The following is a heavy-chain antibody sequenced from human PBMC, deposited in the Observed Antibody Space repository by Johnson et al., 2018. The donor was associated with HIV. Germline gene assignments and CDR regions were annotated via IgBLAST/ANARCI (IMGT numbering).Heavy chain of an antibody. CDR1: GFTFTSYP. D-gene: IGHD2-21*02. CDR3: AKDRVVTNDAFDI. CDR2: ISFDGSNR. J-gene: IGHJ3*02. Sequence: QVQLVESGGGVVQPGRSLRLSCAASGFTFTSYPMHWVRQAPGKGLEWVAVISFDGSNRNYADSVKGRFTISRDNSKNTLYLQMNSLRAEDTAVYYCAKDRVVTNDAFDIWGQGTMVTVSS. V-gene: IGHV3-30*14.